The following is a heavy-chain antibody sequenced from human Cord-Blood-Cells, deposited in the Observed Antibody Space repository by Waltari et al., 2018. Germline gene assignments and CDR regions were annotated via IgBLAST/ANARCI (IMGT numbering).Heavy chain of an antibody. CDR3: ARGGPAANTNWFDP. Sequence: QVQLQQWGAGLLKPSETLSLTCAVSGWSFRGYYWSWIRQPPGKALEWIGEINHSGSTNYNPSLKSPVTISVDTSKNQFSLKLSSVTAADTAVYYCARGGPAANTNWFDPWGQGTLVTVSS. CDR2: INHSGST. V-gene: IGHV4-34*01. D-gene: IGHD2-2*01. CDR1: GWSFRGYY. J-gene: IGHJ5*02.